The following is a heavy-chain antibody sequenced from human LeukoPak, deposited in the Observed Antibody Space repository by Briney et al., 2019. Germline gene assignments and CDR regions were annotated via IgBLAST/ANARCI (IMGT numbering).Heavy chain of an antibody. Sequence: GGSLRLSCAASGFTFTRHAMSWVRQAPGKGLEWVSTISGSGGSTYSTYSDSSTFYADSVKGRFTISRDNSKNTLYLQMNSLRAEDAAIYYCAKDIYADSGGVDYWGQGTLVTVSS. J-gene: IGHJ4*02. V-gene: IGHV3-23*01. D-gene: IGHD4-17*01. CDR3: AKDIYADSGGVDY. CDR1: GFTFTRHA. CDR2: ISGSGGST.